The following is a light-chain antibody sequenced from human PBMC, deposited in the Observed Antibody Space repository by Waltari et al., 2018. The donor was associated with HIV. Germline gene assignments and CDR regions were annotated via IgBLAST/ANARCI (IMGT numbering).Light chain of an antibody. CDR2: TNT. Sequence: QSVLPQPPSASGTPGQRVTISCSGSSPNTGDNTANWYQQPPGTAPKLLIYTNTQRPSGVPDRFSGSKSGTSASLAISGLQSEDEADYYCATWDDSLNGHVVFGGGTKLTVL. CDR3: ATWDDSLNGHVV. CDR1: SPNTGDNT. V-gene: IGLV1-44*01. J-gene: IGLJ2*01.